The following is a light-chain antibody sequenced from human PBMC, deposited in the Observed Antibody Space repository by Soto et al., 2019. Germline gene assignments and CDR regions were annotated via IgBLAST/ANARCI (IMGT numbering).Light chain of an antibody. CDR3: QHYNSYSEA. CDR1: QGISSY. V-gene: IGKV1-5*01. J-gene: IGKJ1*01. CDR2: DAS. Sequence: IQLTQSPSSLSASVGDRVTITCRASQGISSYLAWYQQKPGKAPKLLIYDASNLESGVPSTFSGSGSGTEFTLTISSLQPDDFATYYCQHYNSYSEAFGQGTKVDIK.